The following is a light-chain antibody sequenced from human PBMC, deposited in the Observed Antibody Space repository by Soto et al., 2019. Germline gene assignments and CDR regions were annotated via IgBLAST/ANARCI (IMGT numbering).Light chain of an antibody. CDR3: QQYNGWPWT. CDR2: GAS. Sequence: EIVLAQSPATLSVSPGERVSLSCRATQTIGNKLAWYQQRPGQAPRLLMYGASTRATDIPARFSGSGSGTEFTLTITGLQSEDFAVYYCQQYNGWPWTFGLGTKVDIK. CDR1: QTIGNK. J-gene: IGKJ1*01. V-gene: IGKV3-15*01.